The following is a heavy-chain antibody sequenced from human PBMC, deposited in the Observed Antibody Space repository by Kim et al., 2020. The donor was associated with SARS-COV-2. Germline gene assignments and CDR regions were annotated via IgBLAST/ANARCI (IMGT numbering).Heavy chain of an antibody. V-gene: IGHV3-43*01. J-gene: IGHJ6*03. D-gene: IGHD4-17*01. CDR3: AKEGYGDSLSDYYYYMDV. Sequence: KGRCTISRENSKNSLYLQMNSLRTEDTALYYCAKEGYGDSLSDYYYYMDVWGKGTTVTVSS.